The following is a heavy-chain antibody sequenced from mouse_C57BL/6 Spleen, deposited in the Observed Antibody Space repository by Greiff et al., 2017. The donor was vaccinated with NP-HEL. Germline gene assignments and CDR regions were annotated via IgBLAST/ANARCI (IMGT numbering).Heavy chain of an antibody. CDR1: GYSFTSYY. Sequence: VQLQQSGPELVKPGASVKISCKASGYSFTSYYIHWVKQRPGQGLEWIGWIYPGSGNTKYNEKFKGKATLTADTSSSTAYMQLSSLTSEDSAVYYCARRGVVATDYAMDYWGQGTSVTVSS. CDR2: IYPGSGNT. J-gene: IGHJ4*01. D-gene: IGHD1-1*01. CDR3: ARRGVVATDYAMDY. V-gene: IGHV1-66*01.